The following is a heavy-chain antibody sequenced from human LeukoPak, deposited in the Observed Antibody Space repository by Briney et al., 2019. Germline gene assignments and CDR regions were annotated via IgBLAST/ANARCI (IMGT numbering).Heavy chain of an antibody. J-gene: IGHJ4*02. CDR3: ARGVGDFDWLLLYYFDY. Sequence: SETLSLTCTVSGGSISSYYWSWIRQPPGKGLEWIGYIYYSGSTNYNPSLKSRVTISVDTSKNQFSLKLSSVTAADTAVYYCARGVGDFDWLLLYYFDYWGQGTLVTVSS. CDR1: GGSISSYY. V-gene: IGHV4-59*08. D-gene: IGHD3-9*01. CDR2: IYYSGST.